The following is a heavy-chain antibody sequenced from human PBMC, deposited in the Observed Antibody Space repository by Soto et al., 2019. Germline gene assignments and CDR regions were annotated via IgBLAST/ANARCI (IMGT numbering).Heavy chain of an antibody. CDR2: IYYSGST. V-gene: IGHV4-59*08. J-gene: IGHJ4*02. Sequence: PSETLSLTCTVTGSTISSYYWSWIRQPPGKGLEWIGYIYYSGSTNYNPSLKSRVTISVDTSKNQFSLKLSSVTAADTAVYYCARQINKVTTTPFDYWGQGTLVTVSS. D-gene: IGHD4-17*01. CDR3: ARQINKVTTTPFDY. CDR1: GSTISSYY.